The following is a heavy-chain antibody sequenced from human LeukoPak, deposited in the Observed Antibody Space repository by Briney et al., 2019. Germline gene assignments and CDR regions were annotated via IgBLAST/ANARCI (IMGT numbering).Heavy chain of an antibody. CDR2: ISYDGSNK. CDR3: AKDEEVAATVDAFDI. J-gene: IGHJ3*02. CDR1: GFTFSSYG. D-gene: IGHD2-15*01. Sequence: PGGSLRLSCAASGFTFSSYGMHWVRQAPGKGLEWVAVISYDGSNKYYADSVKGRFTISRDNSKNTLYLQMNSLRAEDTAVYYCAKDEEVAATVDAFDIWGQGTMVTVSS. V-gene: IGHV3-30*18.